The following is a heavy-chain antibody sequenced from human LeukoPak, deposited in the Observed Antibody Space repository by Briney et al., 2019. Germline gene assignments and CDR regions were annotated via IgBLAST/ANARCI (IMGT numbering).Heavy chain of an antibody. J-gene: IGHJ1*01. CDR2: ISGSGGST. Sequence: PGGSLRLSCAASGFTFSSYAMNWVRQAPGKGLECVSVISGSGGSTYYADSVKGRFTISRDNSKNTLYLQMNSLRAEDTAVYYCAKDPPHYYDSSGYYPKIQYFQHWGQGTLVTVSS. CDR3: AKDPPHYYDSSGYYPKIQYFQH. CDR1: GFTFSSYA. V-gene: IGHV3-23*01. D-gene: IGHD3-22*01.